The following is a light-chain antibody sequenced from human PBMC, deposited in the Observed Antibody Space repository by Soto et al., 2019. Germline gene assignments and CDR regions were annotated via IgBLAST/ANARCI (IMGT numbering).Light chain of an antibody. J-gene: IGLJ2*01. CDR1: SSNIGAGYD. CDR2: DNN. CDR3: QSFDTSLSGFVV. Sequence: QSVLTQPPSMSGAPGQRVTISCTGSSSNIGAGYDVHWYQQHPGTAPKLLIFDNNNRPSGVPDRFSGSKSDTSASLAITGLQAEDEADYYGQSFDTSLSGFVVFGGGTQLTVL. V-gene: IGLV1-40*01.